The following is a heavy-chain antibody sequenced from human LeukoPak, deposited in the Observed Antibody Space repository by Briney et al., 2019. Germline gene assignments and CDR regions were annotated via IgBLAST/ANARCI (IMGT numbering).Heavy chain of an antibody. CDR3: ARDRKRAYSSSWWRGDDY. D-gene: IGHD6-13*01. J-gene: IGHJ4*02. CDR1: GGSISSYY. CDR2: IYYSGST. Sequence: SETLSLTCTVSGGSISSYYWSWIRQPPGKGLGWIGYIYYSGSTYYNPSLKSRVTISVDTSKNQFSLKLSSVTAADTAVYYCARDRKRAYSSSWWRGDDYWGQGTLVTVSS. V-gene: IGHV4-59*12.